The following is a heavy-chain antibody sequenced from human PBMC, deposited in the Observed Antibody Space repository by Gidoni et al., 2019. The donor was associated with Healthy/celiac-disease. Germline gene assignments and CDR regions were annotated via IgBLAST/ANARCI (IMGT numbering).Heavy chain of an antibody. CDR1: GYTFTSYA. CDR3: ARDKVDGDYVSVWFDP. CDR2: INAGNGNT. D-gene: IGHD4-17*01. J-gene: IGHJ5*02. V-gene: IGHV1-3*01. Sequence: QVQLVQSGAEVKKPGASVKGSCKASGYTFTSYAMHWVRQAPAQRLEWMGWINAGNGNTKYSQKFQGRVTITRDTSARTAYMELSSLRSEDTAVYYCARDKVDGDYVSVWFDPWGQGTLVTVSS.